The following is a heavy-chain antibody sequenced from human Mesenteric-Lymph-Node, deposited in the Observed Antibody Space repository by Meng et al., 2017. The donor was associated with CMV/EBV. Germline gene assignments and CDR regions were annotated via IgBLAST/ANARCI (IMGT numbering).Heavy chain of an antibody. CDR2: ITSNGLYI. CDR1: GFTFSTYS. D-gene: IGHD2-15*01. Sequence: GESLKTSCAASGFTFSTYSMIWVRQAPGKGLEWLTSITSNGLYIYDADSVKGRFTIARDNTKNSLSLKMNSLRAEDTAVYYCARDVLGPYYYYGFDVWGQGTTVTVSS. J-gene: IGHJ6*02. V-gene: IGHV3-21*01. CDR3: ARDVLGPYYYYGFDV.